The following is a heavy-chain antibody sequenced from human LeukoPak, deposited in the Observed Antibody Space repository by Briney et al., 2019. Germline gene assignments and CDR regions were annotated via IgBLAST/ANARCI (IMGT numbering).Heavy chain of an antibody. CDR2: IYYSGST. J-gene: IGHJ6*02. CDR1: GGSISTYY. Sequence: SETLSLTCTVSGGSISTYYWNWIRQPPGKGLEWFGSIYYSGSTNYNPSLKSRVTISVDTSKNQFSLKLTSVTAADTAVYYCARGSGSYSAYYYYGMDVWGQGTTVTVSS. D-gene: IGHD1-26*01. CDR3: ARGSGSYSAYYYYGMDV. V-gene: IGHV4-59*01.